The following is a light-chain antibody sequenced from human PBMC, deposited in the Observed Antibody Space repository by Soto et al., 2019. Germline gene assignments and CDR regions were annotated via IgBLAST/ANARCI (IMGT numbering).Light chain of an antibody. CDR3: QQYNSYSA. V-gene: IGKV1-5*01. J-gene: IGKJ1*01. CDR1: QSISSW. CDR2: DAS. Sequence: DIQMTQSPSTLSASVGDRVTITCRASQSISSWLVWYQQKPGKAPKLLIYDASSLESGVPSRFSGSGSGTEFTLTISSLQPDDFAAYYCQQYNSYSAFGQGPKVEIK.